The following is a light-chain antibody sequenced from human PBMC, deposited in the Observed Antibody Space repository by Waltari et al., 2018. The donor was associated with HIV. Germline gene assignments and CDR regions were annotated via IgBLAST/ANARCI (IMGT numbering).Light chain of an antibody. Sequence: QSALTQPASVSGSPGQSITISCTGTTSDVGGYRYVSWYQQHPGKAPKLMIYYVSNRPSGVSNGFSGSKSGNTASLTISGLQAEDEADYYCSSYTSGSTYVFGTGTKVTVL. CDR2: YVS. J-gene: IGLJ1*01. CDR1: TSDVGGYRY. V-gene: IGLV2-14*03. CDR3: SSYTSGSTYV.